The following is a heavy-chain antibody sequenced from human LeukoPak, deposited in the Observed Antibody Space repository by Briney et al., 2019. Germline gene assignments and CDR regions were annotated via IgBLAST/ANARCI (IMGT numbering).Heavy chain of an antibody. D-gene: IGHD6-19*01. CDR1: GGSISSSSYY. J-gene: IGHJ6*02. V-gene: IGHV4-61*05. CDR3: ARQASSGWYTDYYYYYGMDV. CDR2: IYYSGST. Sequence: SETLSLTCTVSGGSISSSSYYWSWIRQPPGKGLEWIGYIYYSGSTNYNPSLKSRVTISVDTSKNQFSLKLSSVTAADTAVYYCARQASSGWYTDYYYYYGMDVWGQGTTVTVSS.